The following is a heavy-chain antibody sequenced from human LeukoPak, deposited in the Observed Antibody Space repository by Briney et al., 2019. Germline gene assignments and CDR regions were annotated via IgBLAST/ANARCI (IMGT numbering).Heavy chain of an antibody. V-gene: IGHV1-69*05. D-gene: IGHD4-17*01. CDR3: ARGRDYAPDYYYYYYMDV. CDR1: GGTFSSYA. CDR2: IIPIFGTA. Sequence: SVKVSCKASGGTFSSYAISWVRQAPGKGLEWMGGIIPIFGTANYAQKFQGRVTITTDESTSTAYMELSSLRSEDTAVYYCARGRDYAPDYYYYYYMDVWGKGTTVTVSS. J-gene: IGHJ6*03.